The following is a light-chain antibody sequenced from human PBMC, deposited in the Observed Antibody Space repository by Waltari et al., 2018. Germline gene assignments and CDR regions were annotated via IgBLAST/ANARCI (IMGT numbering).Light chain of an antibody. CDR2: DVT. J-gene: IGLJ2*01. CDR1: SSDVGGFNC. CDR3: MSYTSRHTMI. Sequence: QSALTQPASVSGSPGQSITISCTGTSSDVGGFNCLSWYQQHPGKAPKVMIYDVTNRPSGVSNRFSGSKSGNTATLTISGLQAEDEADYYCMSYTSRHTMIFGGGTRLTVL. V-gene: IGLV2-14*01.